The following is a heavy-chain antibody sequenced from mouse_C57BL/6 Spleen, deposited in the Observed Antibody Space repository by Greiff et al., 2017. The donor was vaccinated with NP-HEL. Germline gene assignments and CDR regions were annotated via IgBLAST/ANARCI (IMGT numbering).Heavy chain of an antibody. CDR3: ARSDGYLSFDY. J-gene: IGHJ2*01. D-gene: IGHD2-3*01. V-gene: IGHV5-17*01. CDR1: GFTFSDYG. CDR2: ISSGSSTI. Sequence: DVKLVESGGGLVKPGGSLKLSCAASGFTFSDYGMHWVRQAPEKGLEWVAYISSGSSTIYYADTVKGRFTISRDNAKNTLFLQMTSLRSEDTAMYYCARSDGYLSFDYWGQGTTLTVSS.